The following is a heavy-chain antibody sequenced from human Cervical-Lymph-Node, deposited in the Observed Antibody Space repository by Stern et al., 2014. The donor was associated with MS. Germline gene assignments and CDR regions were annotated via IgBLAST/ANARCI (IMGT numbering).Heavy chain of an antibody. Sequence: QLVQSGSELKKPGASVTVSCKASGYTFTDYGMNWMRQAPGRGLEWMGWINTNTGSPSYAQGFTGRFVFSLETSVSTAYLKISSLKGEDTAVYYCARGAGPEQGRWFDPWGQGTLVIVSS. CDR1: GYTFTDYG. CDR2: INTNTGSP. V-gene: IGHV7-4-1*02. CDR3: ARGAGPEQGRWFDP. J-gene: IGHJ5*02. D-gene: IGHD6-13*01.